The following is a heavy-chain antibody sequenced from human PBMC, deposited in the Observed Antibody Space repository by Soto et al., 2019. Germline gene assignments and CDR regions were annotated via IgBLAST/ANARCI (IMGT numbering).Heavy chain of an antibody. J-gene: IGHJ4*02. Sequence: QVQLVQSGAEVKKPGASVRVSCKAFDYTFTNFGISWVRQAPGRGLEWMGWISGYNGDTTYAQKFQGRVTMTTDTFTTTAYLELMRLTSDDTAVYFCAREGYTSSSIYSFLDSWGQGTLVTVSS. CDR3: AREGYTSSSIYSFLDS. CDR2: ISGYNGDT. V-gene: IGHV1-18*01. D-gene: IGHD6-6*01. CDR1: DYTFTNFG.